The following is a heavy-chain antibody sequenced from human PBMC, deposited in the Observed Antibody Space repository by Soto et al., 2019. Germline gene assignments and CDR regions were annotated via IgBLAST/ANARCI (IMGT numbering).Heavy chain of an antibody. Sequence: SETLSLTCTVSGGSISSGDYYWSWIRQPPGKGLEWIGYIYYSGSTYYNPSLKSRVTISVDTSKNQFSLKLSSVTAADTAVYYCVSTAAETYGMDVWGQGTTVTVSS. CDR3: VSTAAETYGMDV. D-gene: IGHD6-13*01. V-gene: IGHV4-30-4*01. CDR2: IYYSGST. CDR1: GGSISSGDYY. J-gene: IGHJ6*02.